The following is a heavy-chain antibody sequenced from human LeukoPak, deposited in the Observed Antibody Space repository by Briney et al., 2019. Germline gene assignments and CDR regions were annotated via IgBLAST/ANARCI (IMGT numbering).Heavy chain of an antibody. CDR1: GFTFSSYN. CDR3: ARVAEAAAFDS. Sequence: PGGSLRLACVVSGFTFSSYNFNWVRQVPGKGLEWVSSIGISTTYIYYADSVTGRFTISRDNAKNSLYLQMNSLKPEDTAVYYCARVAEAAAFDSWGQGTLVTVSS. D-gene: IGHD6-13*01. CDR2: IGISTTYI. J-gene: IGHJ4*02. V-gene: IGHV3-21*01.